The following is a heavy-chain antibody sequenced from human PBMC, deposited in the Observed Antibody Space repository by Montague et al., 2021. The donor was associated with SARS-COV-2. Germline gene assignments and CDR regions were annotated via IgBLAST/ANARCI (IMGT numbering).Heavy chain of an antibody. CDR3: AREGFTGKYVEY. Sequence: SLRLSCAGSGFTFSNYEMNWVRQAPGKGLEWISDISSSGSTTYYIDSVKGRFTISRDNAKNSLYLQMNSLRAEDTAVYYWAREGFTGKYVEYWGQGTLVTVSS. J-gene: IGHJ4*02. CDR1: GFTFSNYE. D-gene: IGHD2-8*02. V-gene: IGHV3-48*03. CDR2: ISSSGSTT.